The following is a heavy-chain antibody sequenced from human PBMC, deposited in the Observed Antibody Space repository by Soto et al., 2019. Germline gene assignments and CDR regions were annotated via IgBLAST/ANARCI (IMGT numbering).Heavy chain of an antibody. V-gene: IGHV3-23*01. CDR2: ISGSGGST. Sequence: GGSLRLSGAASGFTFSSYAMSWVRQAPGKGLEWVSAISGSGGSTYYADSVKGRFTISRDNSKNTLYLQMNSLRAEDTAVYYCAKDSTRTLGSRFDYWGQGTLVTVSS. CDR1: GFTFSSYA. J-gene: IGHJ4*02. CDR3: AKDSTRTLGSRFDY.